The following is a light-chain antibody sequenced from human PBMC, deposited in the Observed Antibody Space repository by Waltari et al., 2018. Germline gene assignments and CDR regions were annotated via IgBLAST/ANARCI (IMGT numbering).Light chain of an antibody. CDR3: LQHNTYPWT. CDR1: QVIGTY. J-gene: IGKJ1*01. V-gene: IGKV1-17*01. Sequence: DIQVTQSPSSLSASVGDTVTITCRTSQVIGTYLNWFQQKPGKAPKLLSYVASSLESGIPSRFSGGGSGTEFTLTISSLQPEDFATNFCLQHNTYPWTFGQGTKVEI. CDR2: VAS.